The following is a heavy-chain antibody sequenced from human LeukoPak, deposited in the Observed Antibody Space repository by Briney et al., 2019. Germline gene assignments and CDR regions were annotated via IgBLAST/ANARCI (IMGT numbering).Heavy chain of an antibody. CDR3: ARGVLDSGSSGLLWFDP. CDR2: IYYSGST. CDR1: AGSISSSSCY. Sequence: SETLSLTCTVSAGSISSSSCYWGWIRQPPGKGLEWIGSIYYSGSTYYSPSLKSRVTISVDTSKNQFSLKLSSVTAADTAVYHCARGVLDSGSSGLLWFDPWGQGTLVTVSS. J-gene: IGHJ5*02. D-gene: IGHD6-6*01. V-gene: IGHV4-39*01.